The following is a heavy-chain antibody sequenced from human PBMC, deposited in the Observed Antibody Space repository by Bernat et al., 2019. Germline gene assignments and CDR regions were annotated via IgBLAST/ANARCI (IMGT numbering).Heavy chain of an antibody. Sequence: QVTLKESGPVLVKPTETPTLTCTVSGFSLSNARMGVSWIRQPPGKALEWLAHIFSNDEKSYSTSLKSRLTISKDTSKSQVVLTMTNMNPVDTATYSCARIQFEVPYSSNWYFDLWGRGTLVTVSS. V-gene: IGHV2-26*01. CDR3: ARIQFEVPYSSNWYFDL. D-gene: IGHD6-19*01. J-gene: IGHJ2*01. CDR1: GFSLSNARMG. CDR2: IFSNDEK.